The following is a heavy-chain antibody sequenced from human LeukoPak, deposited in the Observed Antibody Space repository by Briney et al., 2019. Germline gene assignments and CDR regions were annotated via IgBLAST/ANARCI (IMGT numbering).Heavy chain of an antibody. Sequence: GASVKVSCKASGYTFTGYYMHWVRQAPGQGLEWMGWINPNSGGTNYAQKFQGRVTITRDTSASTAYMELSGLRSEDMAVFYCARASNYYDSSGRGYYFDYWGQGTLVTVSS. D-gene: IGHD3-22*01. J-gene: IGHJ4*02. CDR2: INPNSGGT. CDR1: GYTFTGYY. CDR3: ARASNYYDSSGRGYYFDY. V-gene: IGHV1-2*02.